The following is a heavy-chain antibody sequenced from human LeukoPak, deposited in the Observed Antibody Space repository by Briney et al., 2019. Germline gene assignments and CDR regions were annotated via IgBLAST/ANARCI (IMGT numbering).Heavy chain of an antibody. Sequence: GSSVKVSSKASGGTFSSYAISWVRQAPGQGLEWMGGIIPIFGTANYAQKFQGRVTITTDESTSTAYMELSSLRSEDTAVYYCASTDRTRRDVVPFDYWGQGTLVTVSS. D-gene: IGHD5-24*01. J-gene: IGHJ4*02. CDR1: GGTFSSYA. CDR2: IIPIFGTA. V-gene: IGHV1-69*05. CDR3: ASTDRTRRDVVPFDY.